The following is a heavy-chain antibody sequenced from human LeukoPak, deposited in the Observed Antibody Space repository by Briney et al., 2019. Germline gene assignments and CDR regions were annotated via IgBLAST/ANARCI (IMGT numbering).Heavy chain of an antibody. CDR3: ARDNSVRDEAWWFNP. D-gene: IGHD5-24*01. J-gene: IGHJ5*02. CDR2: ISPSGGST. CDR1: GYTFTSNY. Sequence: ASVKVSCKAFGYTFTSNYMHWVRQAPGQGPEWMGVISPSGGSTTYAQRFQGRVTLTRDMSTSTDYLELSSLRSEDMAVYYCARDNSVRDEAWWFNPWGQGTLVTVSS. V-gene: IGHV1-46*01.